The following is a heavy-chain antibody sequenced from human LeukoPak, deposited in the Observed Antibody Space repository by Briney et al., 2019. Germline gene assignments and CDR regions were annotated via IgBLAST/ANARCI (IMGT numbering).Heavy chain of an antibody. J-gene: IGHJ4*02. Sequence: SETLSLTCAVYGGSFSGYYWSWIRQPPGKGLEWIGEINHSGGTNYNPSLKSRVTISVDTSKNQFSLKLSSVTAADTAVYFCARLGSYHDFWGQGALVTVSS. V-gene: IGHV4-34*01. CDR3: ARLGSYHDF. D-gene: IGHD1-26*01. CDR2: INHSGGT. CDR1: GGSFSGYY.